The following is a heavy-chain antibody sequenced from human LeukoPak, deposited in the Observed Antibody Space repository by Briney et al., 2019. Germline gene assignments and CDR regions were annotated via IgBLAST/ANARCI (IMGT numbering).Heavy chain of an antibody. V-gene: IGHV4-30-4*08. CDR1: GGSISSGNFY. CDR2: VHYSGNT. J-gene: IGHJ4*02. Sequence: SETLSLTCTVSGGSISSGNFYWSWIRQPPGKGLEWLGHVHYSGNTYYNPSLKGRVTISVDTAKNRFSLKMSSLTAADTAVYYCAREAPYSGSYRHINYWGRGTLVTVSS. D-gene: IGHD1-26*01. CDR3: AREAPYSGSYRHINY.